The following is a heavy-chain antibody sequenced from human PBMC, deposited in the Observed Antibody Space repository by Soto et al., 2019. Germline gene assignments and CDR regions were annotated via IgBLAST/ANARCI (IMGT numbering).Heavy chain of an antibody. Sequence: SETLSLTCTVSGVSISSANYYWTWIRQHPGKGLEWIGFISYSGSTYYNPSLDSRVTISIDTSKNQLSLKVNSVTAADTAVYYCARDFGSPFGEAHWGQGTLVTVS. J-gene: IGHJ4*02. V-gene: IGHV4-31*03. CDR2: ISYSGST. D-gene: IGHD3-10*01. CDR1: GVSISSANYY. CDR3: ARDFGSPFGEAH.